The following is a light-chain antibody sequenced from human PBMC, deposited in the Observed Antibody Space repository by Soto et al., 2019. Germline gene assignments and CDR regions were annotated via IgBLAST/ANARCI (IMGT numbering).Light chain of an antibody. CDR3: QHYNSYSEA. Sequence: DIQMTQSPSTLSASVGDRVTITCRASQSIGSWLAWYQQKPGKAPKLLIYDVSSLQSGVPSRFSGSGSGTEFTLTISSLQPDDFATYYCQHYNSYSEAFGQGTKVDIK. V-gene: IGKV1-5*01. J-gene: IGKJ1*01. CDR1: QSIGSW. CDR2: DVS.